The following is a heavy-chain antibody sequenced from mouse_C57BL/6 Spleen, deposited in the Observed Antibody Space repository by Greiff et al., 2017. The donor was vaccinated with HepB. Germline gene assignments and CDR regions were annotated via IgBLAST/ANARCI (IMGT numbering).Heavy chain of an antibody. CDR3: ARGDYGSSGDY. D-gene: IGHD1-1*01. CDR1: GYTFTDYY. CDR2: INPYNGGT. V-gene: IGHV1-19*01. Sequence: DVQLQESGPVLVKPGASVKMSCKASGYTFTDYYMNWVKQSHGKSLEWIGVINPYNGGTSYNQKFKGKATLTVDKSSSTAYMELNRLTSEDSAVYYCARGDYGSSGDYWGQGTTLTVSS. J-gene: IGHJ2*01.